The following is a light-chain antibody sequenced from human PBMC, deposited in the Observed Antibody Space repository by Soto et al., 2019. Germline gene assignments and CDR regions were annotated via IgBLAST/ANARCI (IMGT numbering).Light chain of an antibody. J-gene: IGKJ1*01. V-gene: IGKV3-20*01. CDR2: GAS. CDR1: QSISSY. CDR3: QQDGSSPRT. Sequence: EVVLTQCPATLSVSPGDRATLSCRASQSISSYLAWYQQKPGQAPRLLIYGASSRATGIPDRFSGSGSGTDFTLTISRLEPEDFAVYYCQQDGSSPRTFGQGTKVDIK.